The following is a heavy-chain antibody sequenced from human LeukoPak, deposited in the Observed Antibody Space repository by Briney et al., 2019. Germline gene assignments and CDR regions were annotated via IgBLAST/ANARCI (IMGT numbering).Heavy chain of an antibody. CDR3: ANRAYGGNHGYFDY. J-gene: IGHJ4*02. Sequence: GSLRLSCAASGFTFSSYGMSWVRQAPGKGLEWVSAISGSGGSTYYADSVKGRFTTSRDNSKNTLYLQMNSLRAEDTAVYYCANRAYGGNHGYFDYWGQGTLVTVSS. V-gene: IGHV3-23*01. CDR2: ISGSGGST. CDR1: GFTFSSYG. D-gene: IGHD4-23*01.